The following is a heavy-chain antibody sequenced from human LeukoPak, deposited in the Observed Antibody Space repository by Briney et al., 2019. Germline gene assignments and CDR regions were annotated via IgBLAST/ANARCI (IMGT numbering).Heavy chain of an antibody. CDR3: ARDAGGYFDY. Sequence: ASETLSLTCTVSGGSISSSSYYWSWIRQPPGKGLEWIGYIYYSGSTNYNPSLKSRVTISVDTSKNQFSLKLSSVTAADTAVYYCARDAGGYFDYWGQGTLVTVSS. V-gene: IGHV4-61*01. D-gene: IGHD4-23*01. CDR1: GGSISSSSYY. CDR2: IYYSGST. J-gene: IGHJ4*02.